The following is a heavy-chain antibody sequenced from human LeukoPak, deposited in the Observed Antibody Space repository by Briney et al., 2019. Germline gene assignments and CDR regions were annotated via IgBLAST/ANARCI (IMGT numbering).Heavy chain of an antibody. J-gene: IGHJ4*02. D-gene: IGHD3-10*01. CDR3: ARHGSTGQEWLWPGGH. CDR1: GYSFTSYW. CDR2: IYPGDSDT. V-gene: IGHV5-51*01. Sequence: GESLKISCKGSGYSFTSYWIGWVRQMPGKGLEWMGIIYPGDSDTRYSPSFQGQVTISADKSISTAYLQWSSLKASDTAMYYCARHGSTGQEWLWPGGHWGQGTLVTVSS.